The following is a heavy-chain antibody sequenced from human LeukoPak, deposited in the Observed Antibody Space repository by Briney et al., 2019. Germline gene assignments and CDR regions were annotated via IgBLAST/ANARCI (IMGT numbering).Heavy chain of an antibody. D-gene: IGHD2-15*01. V-gene: IGHV3-23*01. CDR3: AGGVAATFSYFDY. J-gene: IGHJ4*02. CDR2: ISGSGGST. CDR1: GFTFSSDA. Sequence: GGSLRLSCAASGFTFSSDAMSWVRQAPGQGLEWVSAISGSGGSTYYANSVKSRFTTSRHNSTNTLYLQMNSLRAEDTAVYYCAGGVAATFSYFDYWGQGTLVTVSS.